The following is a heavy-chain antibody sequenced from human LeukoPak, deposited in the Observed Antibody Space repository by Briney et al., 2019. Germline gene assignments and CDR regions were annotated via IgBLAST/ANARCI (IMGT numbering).Heavy chain of an antibody. Sequence: GGSLRLSCAASGFSFTAYWIHWVRQAPGKGLVRVSRSTTDDSTTTYADSVKGRFTISRDNAKNTLYLQMNSLSADDTAVYYCARGDAYSFDHWGQGALVTVSS. D-gene: IGHD3-16*01. CDR2: STTDDSTT. J-gene: IGHJ4*02. CDR3: ARGDAYSFDH. V-gene: IGHV3-74*01. CDR1: GFSFTAYW.